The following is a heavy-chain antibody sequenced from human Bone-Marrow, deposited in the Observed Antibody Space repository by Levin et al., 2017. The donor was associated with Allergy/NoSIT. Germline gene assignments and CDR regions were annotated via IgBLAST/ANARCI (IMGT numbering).Heavy chain of an antibody. CDR1: GYTFTNHD. CDR2: VNPSSDNA. V-gene: IGHV1-8*01. CDR3: AIAVAGSAFDV. D-gene: IGHD6-19*01. Sequence: ASVKVSCKASGYTFTNHDIHWVRQAAGQGLEWLGWVNPSSDNADYAQQFQGRVTMTSNMSIGTAYMDLSSLVSEDAAIYFCAIAVAGSAFDVWGQGTMVTVSS. J-gene: IGHJ3*01.